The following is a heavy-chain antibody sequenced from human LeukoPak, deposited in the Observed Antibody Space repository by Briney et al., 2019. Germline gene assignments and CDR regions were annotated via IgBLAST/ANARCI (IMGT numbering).Heavy chain of an antibody. CDR1: GGTFSSYA. V-gene: IGHV1-69*13. J-gene: IGHJ6*04. D-gene: IGHD2-2*01. CDR3: ASYCISPSCYYYYGMDV. Sequence: SVKVSCKASGGTFSSYAISWVRQAPGQGLEWMGGIIPIFGTANYAQKFQGRVTITADESTSTAYMELSSLRSEDTAVYYCASYCISPSCYYYYGMDVWGKGTTVTVSS. CDR2: IIPIFGTA.